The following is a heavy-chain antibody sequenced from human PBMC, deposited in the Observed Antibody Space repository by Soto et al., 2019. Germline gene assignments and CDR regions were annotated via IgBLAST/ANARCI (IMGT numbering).Heavy chain of an antibody. CDR1: GYTFSSYA. CDR3: AKDTSGPNGDIYYGLDA. J-gene: IGHJ6*02. CDR2: ISFDENSK. D-gene: IGHD4-17*01. V-gene: IGHV3-30*18. Sequence: QVQLVESGGGLVQPGRSLRLSCVASGYTFSSYAVHWVRQAPGKGLEWVAVISFDENSKSYADFAKGRFTVSRDDSKNTLYLQMNSLKIEDTAVYYCAKDTSGPNGDIYYGLDAWGQGTTVTVSS.